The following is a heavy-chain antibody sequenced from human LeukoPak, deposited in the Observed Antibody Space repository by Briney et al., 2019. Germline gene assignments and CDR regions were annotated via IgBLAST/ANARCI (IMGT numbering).Heavy chain of an antibody. V-gene: IGHV3-49*04. Sequence: PGGSLRLSCAASGFTFSSLWMSWVRQAPGKGLEWVGFIRSKAYGGTTEYAASVKGRFTISRDDSKSIAYLQMNSLKTEDTAVYYCTRVGSGYDWKGGNWFDPWGQGTLVTVSS. J-gene: IGHJ5*02. CDR2: IRSKAYGGTT. D-gene: IGHD5-12*01. CDR1: GFTFSSLW. CDR3: TRVGSGYDWKGGNWFDP.